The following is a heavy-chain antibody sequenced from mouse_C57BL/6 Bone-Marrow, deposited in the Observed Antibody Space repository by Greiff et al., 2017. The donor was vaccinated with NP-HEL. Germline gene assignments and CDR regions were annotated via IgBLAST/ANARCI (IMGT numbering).Heavy chain of an antibody. CDR3: ARLYYGSSYWYFDV. Sequence: DVMLVESGPGLVKPSHSVFLTCTVTGISITTGNYRWSWIRQFPGNKLEWIGYIYYSGTITYNPSLTSRTTITRDTPKNQFFLEMNSLTAEDTATYYCARLYYGSSYWYFDVWGTGTTVTVSS. J-gene: IGHJ1*03. CDR1: GISITTGNYR. D-gene: IGHD1-1*01. CDR2: IYYSGTI. V-gene: IGHV3-5*01.